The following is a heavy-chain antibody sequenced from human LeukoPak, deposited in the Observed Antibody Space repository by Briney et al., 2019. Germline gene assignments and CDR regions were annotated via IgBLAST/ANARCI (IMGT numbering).Heavy chain of an antibody. Sequence: SETLSLTCAVSGYSIRSGYYWGWIRQPPGKGLEWIGSIYHSGSTYYNPSLKSRVTISVDTSKNQFSLKLSSVTAADTAVYYCARDRPPNLLLWFGESSNWFDPWGQGTLVTVSS. D-gene: IGHD3-10*01. CDR2: IYHSGST. CDR1: GYSIRSGYY. V-gene: IGHV4-38-2*02. J-gene: IGHJ5*02. CDR3: ARDRPPNLLLWFGESSNWFDP.